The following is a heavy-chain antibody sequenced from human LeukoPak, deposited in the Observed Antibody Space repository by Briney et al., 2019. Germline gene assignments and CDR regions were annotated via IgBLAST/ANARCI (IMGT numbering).Heavy chain of an antibody. Sequence: GGSLRHSCAASGFTFAGYAMSWVRQAPGKGLEWVSTISGSGGSTYYADSVKGRFTISRDNSKNTLYLQMNSLRAEDTAVYYCAKDSDSSGYYPFAYWGQEALVTVSS. J-gene: IGHJ4*02. V-gene: IGHV3-23*01. CDR3: AKDSDSSGYYPFAY. CDR2: ISGSGGST. CDR1: GFTFAGYA. D-gene: IGHD3-22*01.